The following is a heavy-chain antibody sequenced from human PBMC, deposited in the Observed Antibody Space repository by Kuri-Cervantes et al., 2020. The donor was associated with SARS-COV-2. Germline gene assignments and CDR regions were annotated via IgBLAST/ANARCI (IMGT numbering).Heavy chain of an antibody. CDR3: AKDPVYYYYYMDV. J-gene: IGHJ6*03. CDR2: ISGSGGST. V-gene: IGHV3-23*01. Sequence: GGSLRLSCAASGFTFSSYAMSWVRQAPGKGLEWVSAISGSGGSTYYADSVKGRFTISRGNSKNTLYLQMNSLRAEDTAVYYCAKDPVYYYYYMDVWGKGTTVTVSS. CDR1: GFTFSSYA.